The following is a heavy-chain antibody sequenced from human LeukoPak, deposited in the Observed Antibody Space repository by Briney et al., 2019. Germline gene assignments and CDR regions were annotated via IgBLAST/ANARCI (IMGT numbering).Heavy chain of an antibody. J-gene: IGHJ4*02. V-gene: IGHV3-7*01. CDR1: GFTFSTHW. CDR3: ARAREITVSGTDYFDY. D-gene: IGHD6-19*01. Sequence: GGSLRLSCAASGFTFSTHWMTWVRQAPGKGPEWVANIKHDGSGPSYLDSVKGRFTISRDNARNSLSLQMSSLRAEDTAVYYCARAREITVSGTDYFDYWGQGTLVTVSS. CDR2: IKHDGSGP.